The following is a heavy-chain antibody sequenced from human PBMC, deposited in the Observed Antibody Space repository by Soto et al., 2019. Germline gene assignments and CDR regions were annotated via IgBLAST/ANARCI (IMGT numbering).Heavy chain of an antibody. CDR2: ISAYNGNT. J-gene: IGHJ6*02. CDR1: GYTFTSYG. CDR3: AIMNSSSWYSGMDV. V-gene: IGHV1-18*01. Sequence: ASVTVSCKASGYTFTSYGIIWVRQAPGQGLEWMGWISAYNGNTNYAQKLQGRVTMTTDTSTSTAYMELRSLRSDDTAVYYCAIMNSSSWYSGMDVWGQGTTVTVSS. D-gene: IGHD6-13*01.